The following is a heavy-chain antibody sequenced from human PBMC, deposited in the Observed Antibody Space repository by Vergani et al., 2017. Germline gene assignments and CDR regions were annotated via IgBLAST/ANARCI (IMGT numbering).Heavy chain of an antibody. D-gene: IGHD3-3*01. CDR3: AKEARVDTIFGLVFREDAFDI. J-gene: IGHJ3*02. CDR2: ISGGGGST. V-gene: IGHV3-23*01. CDR1: GFTFSSYA. Sequence: EVQLLESGGGLVQPGGSLRLSCAASGFTFSSYAMSWVRQAPGKGLDWVSLISGGGGSTYYADSVKGRFTISRDNSKNTLYLQMNSLRAEDTAVYYCAKEARVDTIFGLVFREDAFDIWGQGTMVTVSS.